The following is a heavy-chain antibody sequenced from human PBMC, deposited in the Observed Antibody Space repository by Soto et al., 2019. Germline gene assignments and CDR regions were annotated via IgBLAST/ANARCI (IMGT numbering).Heavy chain of an antibody. CDR2: IIPALGTA. D-gene: IGHD4-17*01. CDR1: GGTFSSNT. CDR3: ARPDFGDCWYFDL. J-gene: IGHJ2*01. Sequence: QDQLVQSGAEVKKPGSSVKVSCKASGGTFSSNTFSWVRQAPGQGLEWMGRIIPALGTATYAQKFQGRVTITADESATTVYMELNSLRSEDPAVYYCARPDFGDCWYFDLWGRGTLVTVSS. V-gene: IGHV1-69*08.